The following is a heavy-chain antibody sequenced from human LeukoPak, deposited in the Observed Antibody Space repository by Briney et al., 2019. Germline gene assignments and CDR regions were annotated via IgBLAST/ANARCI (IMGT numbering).Heavy chain of an antibody. J-gene: IGHJ3*02. CDR2: INPNSGGT. CDR3: ARLPLWGDAFDI. CDR1: GYTFTSYD. V-gene: IGHV1-2*02. Sequence: ASVKVSCKASGYTFTSYDINWVRQAPGQGLEWMGWINPNSGGTNYAQKFQGRVTMTRDTSISTAYMELSRLRSDDTAVYYCARLPLWGDAFDIWGQGTMVTVSS. D-gene: IGHD2-21*01.